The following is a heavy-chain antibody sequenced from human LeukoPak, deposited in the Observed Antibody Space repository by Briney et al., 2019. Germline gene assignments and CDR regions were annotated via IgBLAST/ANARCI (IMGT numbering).Heavy chain of an antibody. D-gene: IGHD3-22*01. J-gene: IGHJ4*02. CDR1: RYTLIGYY. CDR2: INPNSGGT. Sequence: ASVKVSCKASRYTLIGYYMHWVRQAPGQGLEWMGWINPNSGGTNYAQKFQGRVTMTTDTSTSTAYMELRSLRSDDTAVYYCARDDHTDYYDSSGSYFDYWGQGTLVTVSS. V-gene: IGHV1-2*02. CDR3: ARDDHTDYYDSSGSYFDY.